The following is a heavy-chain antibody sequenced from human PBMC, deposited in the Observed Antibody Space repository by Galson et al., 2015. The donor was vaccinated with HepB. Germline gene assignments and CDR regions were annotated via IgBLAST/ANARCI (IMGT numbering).Heavy chain of an antibody. V-gene: IGHV3-53*01. Sequence: SLRLSCAASGFTVSNYMSWVRQAPGKGLEWVSIIYSGGTTDYADSVKGRFTISRDNSKNTLYLQMNSLRAEDTAVYYCAEFDYHDRYFQHWGQGTLVTVSS. CDR3: AEFDYHDRYFQH. J-gene: IGHJ1*01. D-gene: IGHD3-22*01. CDR2: IYSGGTT. CDR1: GFTVSNY.